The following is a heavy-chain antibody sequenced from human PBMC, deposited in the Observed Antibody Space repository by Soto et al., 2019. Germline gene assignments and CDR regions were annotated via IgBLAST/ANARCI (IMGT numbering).Heavy chain of an antibody. CDR3: AKDQRQVVATFWNY. Sequence: GGSLRLSCAASGFTFSSYAMSWVRQAPGKGLEWVSAISGSGGSTYYADSVKGRFTISRDNSKNTLYLQMNSLRAEDTAVYYCAKDQRQVVATFWNYWGQGTLVTVSS. J-gene: IGHJ4*02. CDR2: ISGSGGST. CDR1: GFTFSSYA. V-gene: IGHV3-23*01. D-gene: IGHD5-12*01.